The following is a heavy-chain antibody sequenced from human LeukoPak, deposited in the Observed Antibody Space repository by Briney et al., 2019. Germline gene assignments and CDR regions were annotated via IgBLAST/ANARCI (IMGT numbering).Heavy chain of an antibody. V-gene: IGHV3-53*01. CDR1: GFTVSSNY. Sequence: GGSLRLSCAASGFTVSSNYMSWVRQAPGKGLEWVSVIYSGGSTYYADSVKGRFTISRDNSKNTLYLQMNSLRAEDTAVYYCAGGSVISPGWFDPWGQGTLVTVSS. CDR3: AGGSVISPGWFDP. CDR2: IYSGGST. D-gene: IGHD2/OR15-2a*01. J-gene: IGHJ5*02.